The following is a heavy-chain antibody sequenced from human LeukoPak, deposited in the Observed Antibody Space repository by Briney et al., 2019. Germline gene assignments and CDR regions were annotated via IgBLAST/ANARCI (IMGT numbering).Heavy chain of an antibody. J-gene: IGHJ5*02. D-gene: IGHD3-22*01. V-gene: IGHV3-21*04. CDR1: GLPFSSYS. CDR3: AKDAPDYYDSSGYYLSDWFDP. CDR2: ISSSSSYI. Sequence: GSLRLSCAASGLPFSSYSMNWVRQAPGKGLEWVSSISSSSSYIYYADSVKGRFTISRDNAKNSLYLQMNSLRAEDTAVYYCAKDAPDYYDSSGYYLSDWFDPWGQGTLVTVSS.